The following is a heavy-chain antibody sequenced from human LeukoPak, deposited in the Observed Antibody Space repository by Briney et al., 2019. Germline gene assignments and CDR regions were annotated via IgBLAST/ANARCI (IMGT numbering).Heavy chain of an antibody. Sequence: SVKVSCKASGGTFNSYAISWVRQAPGQGLEWMGGIIPIFGTANYAQKFQGRVTITADESTSTAYMELSSLRSEDTAVYYCARDWGYFDWLLDYWGQGTLVTVSS. D-gene: IGHD3-9*01. CDR1: GGTFNSYA. CDR2: IIPIFGTA. CDR3: ARDWGYFDWLLDY. J-gene: IGHJ4*02. V-gene: IGHV1-69*01.